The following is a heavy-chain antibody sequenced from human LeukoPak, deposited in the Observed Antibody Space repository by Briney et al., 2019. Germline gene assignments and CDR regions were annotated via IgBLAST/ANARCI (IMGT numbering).Heavy chain of an antibody. Sequence: PGGSLRLSCAASGFSFSGYAMNWVRQAPGKGLEWVSSLSVSGGTTYYTDSVKGRFTVSRDNSRDTLYLQMHSLRVEDTAVYYCARMNGGSLSSYYFDNWGQGILVTVPS. CDR1: GFSFSGYA. J-gene: IGHJ4*02. CDR2: LSVSGGTT. V-gene: IGHV3-23*01. CDR3: ARMNGGSLSSYYFDN. D-gene: IGHD1-26*01.